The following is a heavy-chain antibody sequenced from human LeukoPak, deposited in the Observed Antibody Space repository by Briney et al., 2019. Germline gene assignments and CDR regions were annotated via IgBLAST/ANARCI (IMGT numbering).Heavy chain of an antibody. CDR2: ISSSSSNI. D-gene: IGHD3-10*01. J-gene: IGHJ4*02. CDR1: GFTFSSDS. Sequence: PGGSLRLSCAASGFTFSSDSMNWVRQAPGKGLEWVSYISSSSSNIQYADSVKGRFTISRDNAKNSLYLQMNSLRDEDTAVYYCARDQGDGVPGVNFDYWGQGVLVTVSS. CDR3: ARDQGDGVPGVNFDY. V-gene: IGHV3-48*02.